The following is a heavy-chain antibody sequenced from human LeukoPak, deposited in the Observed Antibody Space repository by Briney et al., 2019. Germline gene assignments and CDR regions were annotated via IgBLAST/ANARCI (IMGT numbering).Heavy chain of an antibody. CDR1: GFTFSSYA. V-gene: IGHV3-15*01. Sequence: GGSLRLSCVGSGFTFSSYAMSWVRQAPGKGLEWVGRIKSKTDGGTTDYAAPVKGRFTISRDDSKNTLYLQMNSLKTEDTAVYYCTTNLGLYDYVWGSYRSVDYWGQGTLVTVSS. CDR3: TTNLGLYDYVWGSYRSVDY. CDR2: IKSKTDGGTT. J-gene: IGHJ4*02. D-gene: IGHD3-16*02.